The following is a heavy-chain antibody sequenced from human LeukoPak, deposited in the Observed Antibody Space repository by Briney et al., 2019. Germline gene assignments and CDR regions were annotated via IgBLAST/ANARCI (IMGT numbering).Heavy chain of an antibody. Sequence: PSETLSLTCSVSGGSISGYYWSWIRQPPGKGLEWIGYISYTGSTNYNPSLKSRVTISVDTSKNQFALKLSSVTAADTAVYYCVGGRENYYDFDYWGQGTLVTVSS. CDR3: VGGRENYYDFDY. CDR2: ISYTGST. V-gene: IGHV4-59*01. D-gene: IGHD3-16*01. CDR1: GGSISGYY. J-gene: IGHJ4*02.